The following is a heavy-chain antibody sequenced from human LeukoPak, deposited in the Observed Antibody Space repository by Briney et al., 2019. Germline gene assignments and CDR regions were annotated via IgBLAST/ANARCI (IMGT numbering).Heavy chain of an antibody. CDR2: IIPILGIA. Sequence: SVKVSCKASGYTFTGYYMHWVRQAPGQGLEWMGRIIPILGIANYAQKFQGRVTITADKTTSTAYMELSSLRSEDTAVYYCARINVDTAMVRDYWGQGTLVTVSS. CDR1: GYTFTGYY. V-gene: IGHV1-69*02. J-gene: IGHJ4*02. D-gene: IGHD5-18*01. CDR3: ARINVDTAMVRDY.